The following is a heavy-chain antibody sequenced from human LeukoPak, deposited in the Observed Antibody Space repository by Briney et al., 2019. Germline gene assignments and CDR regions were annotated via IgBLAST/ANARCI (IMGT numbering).Heavy chain of an antibody. J-gene: IGHJ4*02. CDR1: GFTFSSYA. CDR2: VSGSGGTT. Sequence: GGSLRLSCAASGFTFSSYAMSWVRQAPGKGLEWVSVVSGSGGTTYYTDSVKGRFTISRDNSKNTLYLQMNSLRAEDTAVYYCAKDSGSWFVGPHYFDYWGQGTLVTVSS. D-gene: IGHD6-13*01. V-gene: IGHV3-23*01. CDR3: AKDSGSWFVGPHYFDY.